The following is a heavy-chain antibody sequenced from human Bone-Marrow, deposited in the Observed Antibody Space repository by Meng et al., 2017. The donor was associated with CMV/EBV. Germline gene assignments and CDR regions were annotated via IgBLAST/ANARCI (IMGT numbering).Heavy chain of an antibody. Sequence: ASVKVSCKASGYAFTSYGISWVRQAPGQGLEWMGWISAYNGNTNYAQKLQGRVTMTTDTSTSTAYMELRSLRSDDTAVYYCARAKWEGATPPTLGYWGQGTLVTVPS. CDR2: ISAYNGNT. V-gene: IGHV1-18*01. CDR1: GYAFTSYG. D-gene: IGHD1-26*01. CDR3: ARAKWEGATPPTLGY. J-gene: IGHJ4*02.